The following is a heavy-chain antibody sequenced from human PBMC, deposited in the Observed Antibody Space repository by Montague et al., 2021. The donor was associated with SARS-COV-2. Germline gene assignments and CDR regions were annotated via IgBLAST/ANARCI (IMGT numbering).Heavy chain of an antibody. CDR1: GGSISSNN. Sequence: SETLSLTCTASGGSISSNNWYWIWNPPPTGMELIWNINNCGSTNNNHSLSLRVTVTVATSTNQFSLKLSSVTAADTAVYYCAGRGLGYRSDGSCPNAFDIWGQGTMVTVSS. CDR2: INNCGST. CDR3: AGRGLGYRSDGSCPNAFDI. D-gene: IGHD2-15*01. V-gene: IGHV4-59*01. J-gene: IGHJ3*02.